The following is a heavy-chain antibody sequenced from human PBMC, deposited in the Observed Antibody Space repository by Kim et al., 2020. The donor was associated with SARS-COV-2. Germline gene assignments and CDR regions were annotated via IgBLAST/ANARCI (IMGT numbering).Heavy chain of an antibody. Sequence: GGSLRLSCAASGFTVSSYAMNWVRQAPGKGLEWVSSISHSGDRTYYADSVKGRFTISRDNSKNTLYPQMNTLRGEDTAVYYCAKDGLRFCSGGSCWFDPWGQGTLVTVSS. CDR2: ISHSGDRT. D-gene: IGHD2-15*01. CDR1: GFTVSSYA. J-gene: IGHJ5*02. V-gene: IGHV3-23*01. CDR3: AKDGLRFCSGGSCWFDP.